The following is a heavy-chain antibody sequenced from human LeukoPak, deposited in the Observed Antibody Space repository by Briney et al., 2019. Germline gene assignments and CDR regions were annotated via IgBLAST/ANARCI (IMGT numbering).Heavy chain of an antibody. CDR3: ARHYGSGTYPLDY. D-gene: IGHD3-10*01. J-gene: IGHJ4*02. V-gene: IGHV4-61*09. Sequence: SQTLSLTCTVSGGSISSGGYYWSWIRQSPGKGLEWIAHIYSSGRTSYNPSLKSRVTMSVDTSKNQFSLKLNSVTAADTAVYYCARHYGSGTYPLDYWGQGTLVTVSS. CDR1: GGSISSGGYY. CDR2: IYSSGRT.